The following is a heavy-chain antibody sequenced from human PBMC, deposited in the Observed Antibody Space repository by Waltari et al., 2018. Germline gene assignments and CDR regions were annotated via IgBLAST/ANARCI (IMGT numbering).Heavy chain of an antibody. Sequence: QVQLQESGPGLVKPSQTLSLTCTVSGGSISSGDYYWSWIRQPPGKGLEWIGYIYYSGSTYYTPSLKSRVTISVDTSKIQFSLKLSSVTAADTAVYYCARVTEMATIRTSYFDYWGQGTLVTVSS. CDR2: IYYSGST. V-gene: IGHV4-30-4*08. J-gene: IGHJ4*02. CDR3: ARVTEMATIRTSYFDY. CDR1: GGSISSGDYY. D-gene: IGHD5-12*01.